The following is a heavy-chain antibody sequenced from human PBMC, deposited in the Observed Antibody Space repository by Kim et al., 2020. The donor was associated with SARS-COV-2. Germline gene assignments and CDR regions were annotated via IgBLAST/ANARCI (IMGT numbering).Heavy chain of an antibody. V-gene: IGHV3-11*06. D-gene: IGHD1-1*01. Sequence: GGSLRLSCATSAFTFSDYYMSWVRQAPGKGLEWVSYISSSSSYTDYADSVKGRFTISRDNAKNSLYLQMNSLRVEDTAVYYCARDTTGTSVFDYWGQGTLVTVSS. CDR3: ARDTTGTSVFDY. CDR1: AFTFSDYY. J-gene: IGHJ4*01. CDR2: ISSSSSYT.